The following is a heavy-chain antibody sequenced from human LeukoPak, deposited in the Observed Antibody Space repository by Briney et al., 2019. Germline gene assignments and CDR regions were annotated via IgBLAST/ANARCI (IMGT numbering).Heavy chain of an antibody. V-gene: IGHV1-69*05. J-gene: IGHJ4*02. D-gene: IGHD1-26*01. CDR3: ARDGRRYSGSYYYFDY. Sequence: ASVKVSGKASGGTFSSYAISWVRQAPGQGLEWMGGIIPIFGTANYAQKFQGRVTITTDESTSTAYMELCSLRSEDTAVYYCARDGRRYSGSYYYFDYWGQGTLVTVSS. CDR1: GGTFSSYA. CDR2: IIPIFGTA.